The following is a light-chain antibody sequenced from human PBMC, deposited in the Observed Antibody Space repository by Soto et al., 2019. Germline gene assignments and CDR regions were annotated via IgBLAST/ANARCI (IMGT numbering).Light chain of an antibody. V-gene: IGLV2-14*01. J-gene: IGLJ2*01. CDR2: EVS. CDR3: SSYTSSSALA. CDR1: SSDVGGYNY. Sequence: QSALTQPASVSGSPGQSITISCTGTSSDVGGYNYVSWYQQHPGKAPKLMIYEVSNRPSGVSNRFSGSKAGNTASLTISGLKAEDEADYYGSSYTSSSALAFGGGTQLTVL.